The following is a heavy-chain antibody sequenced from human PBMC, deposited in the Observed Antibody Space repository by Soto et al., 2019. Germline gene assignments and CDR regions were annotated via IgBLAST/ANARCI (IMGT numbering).Heavy chain of an antibody. J-gene: IGHJ2*01. CDR1: GGSANTGSSC. CDR2: IYYSGNT. Sequence: QVQLQESGPGLVKPSETLSLTCTVSGGSANTGSSCWSWIRQPPGKGLEWIGYIYYSGNTNHNPSPKSPVTMSVDRSRNQFSLRLSSVTAADTAVYYCARDDIVGAANWYFDLWGRGTLVTVSS. V-gene: IGHV4-61*01. D-gene: IGHD1-26*01. CDR3: ARDDIVGAANWYFDL.